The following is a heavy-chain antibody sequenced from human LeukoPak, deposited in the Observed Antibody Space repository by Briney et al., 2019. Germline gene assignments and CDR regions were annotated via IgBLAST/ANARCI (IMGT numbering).Heavy chain of an antibody. V-gene: IGHV3-23*01. CDR3: AKESIGSGWVWAY. CDR2: ISGSVGST. D-gene: IGHD6-19*01. CDR1: GVTLSSDA. Sequence: SVGALRLSCAASGVTLSSDAMSWVRQAPGKGLEWVSAISGSVGSTYYADSVKGRFTISRDNSKNTLYLQMTSMRAEDTAVYYCAKESIGSGWVWAYWGQGTLVTVSS. J-gene: IGHJ4*02.